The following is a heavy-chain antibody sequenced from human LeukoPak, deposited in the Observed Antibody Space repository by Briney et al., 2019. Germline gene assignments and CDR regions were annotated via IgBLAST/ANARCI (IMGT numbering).Heavy chain of an antibody. CDR1: GFTFSSYG. CDR2: ISNSGGST. Sequence: GGSLRLSCAASGFTFSSYGMSWVRQAPGKGLEWVSSISNSGGSTYHADSVKGRFTISRDNSKNTLYLQMNNLRAEDTAVYYCARVRDSSSWYPAFDIWGQGTMVTVSS. D-gene: IGHD6-13*01. J-gene: IGHJ3*02. CDR3: ARVRDSSSWYPAFDI. V-gene: IGHV3-23*01.